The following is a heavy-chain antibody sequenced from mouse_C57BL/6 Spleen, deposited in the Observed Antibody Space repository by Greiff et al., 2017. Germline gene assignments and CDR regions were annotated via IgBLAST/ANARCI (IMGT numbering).Heavy chain of an antibody. CDR1: GYAFSSSW. Sequence: QVQLQQSGPELVKPGASVKISCKASGYAFSSSWMNWVKQRPGKGLEWIGRIYPGDGDTNYNGKFKGKATLTADTSSSTAYMQLSSLTSEDSAVYFCARELQNAMDYWGQGTSVTVSS. V-gene: IGHV1-82*01. CDR2: IYPGDGDT. CDR3: ARELQNAMDY. J-gene: IGHJ4*01. D-gene: IGHD2-1*01.